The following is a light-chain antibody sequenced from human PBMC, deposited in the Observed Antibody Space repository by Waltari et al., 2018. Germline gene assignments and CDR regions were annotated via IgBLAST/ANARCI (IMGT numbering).Light chain of an antibody. CDR1: QSVSNSF. J-gene: IGKJ1*01. CDR2: GAS. CDR3: QQYGSSPET. V-gene: IGKV3-20*01. Sequence: EIVLTQSPGTLSLSPGERATLSCRASQSVSNSFLAWYQQKPGQAPRLLIYGASSRATGIPGRFSGSGSGTDFTLTISRLEPEDFTAYYCQQYGSSPETFGQGTKVEIK.